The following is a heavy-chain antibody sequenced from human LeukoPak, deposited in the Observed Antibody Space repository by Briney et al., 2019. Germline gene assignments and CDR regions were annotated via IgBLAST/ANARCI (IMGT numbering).Heavy chain of an antibody. V-gene: IGHV3-9*01. CDR1: GFTFDDYA. Sequence: PGGSLRLSCAASGFTFDDYAMHWVRQVPGKGLEWVSGISWNSGSIGYADSVKGRFTISRDNAKNSLYLQMNNLRAEDTALYYCAIPGGYCSSTSCSEAWGRGTLVTVSS. D-gene: IGHD2-2*01. CDR2: ISWNSGSI. J-gene: IGHJ2*01. CDR3: AIPGGYCSSTSCSEA.